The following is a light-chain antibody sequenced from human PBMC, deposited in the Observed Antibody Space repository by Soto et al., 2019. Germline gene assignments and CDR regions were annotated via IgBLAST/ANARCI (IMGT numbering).Light chain of an antibody. Sequence: EIVLTQSPGTLSLYPGERATLSCRASQSVSSSYLAWYQQKPGQPPRLLIYGASSRATGIPDRFSGSGSGTDFTLTISRLEPEDFAVYYCQQYGSSPTWTFGQGTKVDIK. CDR2: GAS. CDR1: QSVSSSY. J-gene: IGKJ1*01. CDR3: QQYGSSPTWT. V-gene: IGKV3-20*01.